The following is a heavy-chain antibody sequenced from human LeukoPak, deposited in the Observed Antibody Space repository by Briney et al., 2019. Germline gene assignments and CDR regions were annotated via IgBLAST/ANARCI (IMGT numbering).Heavy chain of an antibody. CDR1: GYTFTSYG. CDR3: ARVPVTIFKANYYYGMDV. J-gene: IGHJ6*02. Sequence: GASVKVSCKASGYTFTSYGISWVRQAPGQGLEWMGWISAYNGNTNYAQKLQGRVTMTTDTSTSTAYMELRSLRSGDTAVYYCARVPVTIFKANYYYGMDVWGQGTTVTVSS. V-gene: IGHV1-18*01. D-gene: IGHD3-9*01. CDR2: ISAYNGNT.